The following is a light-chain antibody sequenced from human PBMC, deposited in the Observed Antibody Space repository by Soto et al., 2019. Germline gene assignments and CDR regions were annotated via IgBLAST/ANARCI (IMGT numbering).Light chain of an antibody. CDR1: QSVSSR. Sequence: EILFTQSPATLSLSPGARATLSCRASQSVSSRLTWYQQKPGQSPRLLIYGASTRATGIPARLSGSGSGTEFTHTIRSLQSEDFGVYYCHQYNNLWTFGQGTRLEIK. CDR2: GAS. V-gene: IGKV3-15*01. J-gene: IGKJ5*01. CDR3: HQYNNLWT.